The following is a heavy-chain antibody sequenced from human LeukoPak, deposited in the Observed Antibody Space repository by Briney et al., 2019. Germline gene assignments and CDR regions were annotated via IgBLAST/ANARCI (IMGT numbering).Heavy chain of an antibody. CDR3: ARRSCGGDCYNELYFDY. D-gene: IGHD2-21*01. CDR1: GGTFSSYA. Sequence: SVKVSCKASGGTFSSYAISWVRQAPGQGLEWMGGIIPIFGTANYAQKFQGRVTITADESTSTAYMELSSLRSKDTAVYYCARRSCGGDCYNELYFDYWGQGTLVTVSS. CDR2: IIPIFGTA. V-gene: IGHV1-69*01. J-gene: IGHJ4*02.